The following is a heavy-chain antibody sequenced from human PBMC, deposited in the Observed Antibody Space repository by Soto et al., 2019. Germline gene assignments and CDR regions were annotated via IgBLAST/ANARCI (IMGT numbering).Heavy chain of an antibody. CDR3: ARKLARDYYYGMDV. D-gene: IGHD6-13*01. J-gene: IGHJ6*02. V-gene: IGHV4-31*03. CDR2: IYYSGST. Sequence: SETLSLTCTVSGGSISSGGYYWSWIRQHPGKGLEWIGYIYYSGSTYYNPSLKSRVTISVDTSKNQFSLKLSSVTAADTAVYYCARKLARDYYYGMDVWGQGTTVTVLL. CDR1: GGSISSGGYY.